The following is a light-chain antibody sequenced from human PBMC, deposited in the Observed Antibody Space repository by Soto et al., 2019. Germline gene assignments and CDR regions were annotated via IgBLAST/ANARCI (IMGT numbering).Light chain of an antibody. CDR2: EID. J-gene: IGLJ2*01. CDR1: NNDVGGHMY. CDR3: SAYRRGIIV. V-gene: IGLV2-14*01. Sequence: QSVLTQPASVSGSPGQSITISCTGTNNDVGGHMYVSWYQHRAGKVPKLIIYEIDNRPSGVSDRFSGSKSGNTASLTISGLQAEDEAAYYCSAYRRGIIVFGGGTKVTVL.